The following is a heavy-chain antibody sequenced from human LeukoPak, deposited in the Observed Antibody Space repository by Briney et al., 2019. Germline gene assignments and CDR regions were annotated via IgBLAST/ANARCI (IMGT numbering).Heavy chain of an antibody. CDR1: GFTFSSYS. J-gene: IGHJ3*02. CDR2: ISSSSSTI. D-gene: IGHD7-27*01. CDR3: ARDESAGDFTRAFDI. V-gene: IGHV3-48*04. Sequence: GVLRLSCAASGFTFSSYSMNWVRQAPGKGLKWVSYISSSSSTIYYADSVKGRFTISRDNAKNSLYLQMNSLRAEDTAVYYCARDESAGDFTRAFDIWGQGTMVTVSS.